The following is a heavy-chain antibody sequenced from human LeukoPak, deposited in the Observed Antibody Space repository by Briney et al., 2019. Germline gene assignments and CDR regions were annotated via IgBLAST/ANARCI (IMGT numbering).Heavy chain of an antibody. CDR1: GFTFSSYS. Sequence: PGGSLRLSCAASGFTFSSYSMNWVRQAPGKGLEWVSSISSSSSYIYYADSVKGRFTISRDNAKNSLYLQMNSLRAEDTAVYYCARGPLSSGWYPSFSIPTYWGQGTLVTVSS. J-gene: IGHJ4*02. CDR2: ISSSSSYI. V-gene: IGHV3-21*01. CDR3: ARGPLSSGWYPSFSIPTY. D-gene: IGHD6-19*01.